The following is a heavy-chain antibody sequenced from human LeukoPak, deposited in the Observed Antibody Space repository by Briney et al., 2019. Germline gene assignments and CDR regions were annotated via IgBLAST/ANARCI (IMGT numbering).Heavy chain of an antibody. D-gene: IGHD1-26*01. CDR1: GGSITNYY. V-gene: IGHV4-59*01. CDR3: ARGQELLLG. J-gene: IGHJ4*02. Sequence: SETLSLTCTVSGGSITNYYWSRIRQPPGKGLEWIGYIYYSGSTNYNPSLKSRVTISVDTSKNQFSLKLSSVTAADTAVYYCARGQELLLGWGQGTLVTVSS. CDR2: IYYSGST.